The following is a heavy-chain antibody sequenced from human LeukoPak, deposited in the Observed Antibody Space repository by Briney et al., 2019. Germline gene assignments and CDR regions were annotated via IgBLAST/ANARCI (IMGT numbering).Heavy chain of an antibody. CDR1: GGSISSYY. CDR2: INHSGST. D-gene: IGHD1-26*01. CDR3: ASFVGAATTSHIDY. Sequence: SPSETLSLTCTVSGGSISSYYWSWIRQPPGKGLEWIGEINHSGSTNYNPSLKSRVTISVDTSKNQFSLKLSSVTAADTAVYYCASFVGAATTSHIDYWGQGTLVTVSS. J-gene: IGHJ4*02. V-gene: IGHV4-34*01.